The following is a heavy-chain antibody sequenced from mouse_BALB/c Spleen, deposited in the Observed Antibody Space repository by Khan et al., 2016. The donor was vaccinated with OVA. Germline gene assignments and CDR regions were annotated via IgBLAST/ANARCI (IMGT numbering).Heavy chain of an antibody. V-gene: IGHV3-2*02. Sequence: EVQLVESGPGLVKPSQSLSLTCTVTGYSITSDYAWNWIRQFPGKKLEWMGYISYSGRTSYNPSLKRRISITRDTAKNQLFLQLNTVTTEDTATYYCASSVTIATEEATNCDYWGQGTTLTVSS. J-gene: IGHJ2*01. D-gene: IGHD1-1*01. CDR3: ASSVTIATEEATNCDY. CDR2: ISYSGRT. CDR1: GYSITSDYA.